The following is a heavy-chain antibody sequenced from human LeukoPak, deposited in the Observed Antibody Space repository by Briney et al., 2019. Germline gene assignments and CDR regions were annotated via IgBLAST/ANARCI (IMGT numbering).Heavy chain of an antibody. Sequence: GASLKISCKGSGYSFTSYWIGWVRPMPGKGLEWMGIIYPGDSDTRYSPSFQGQVTISADKSISTSYLQWSSLKASDTAMYYCARQSVVRGVNYFDYWGQGTLVTVSS. CDR2: IYPGDSDT. V-gene: IGHV5-51*01. D-gene: IGHD3-10*01. J-gene: IGHJ4*02. CDR3: ARQSVVRGVNYFDY. CDR1: GYSFTSYW.